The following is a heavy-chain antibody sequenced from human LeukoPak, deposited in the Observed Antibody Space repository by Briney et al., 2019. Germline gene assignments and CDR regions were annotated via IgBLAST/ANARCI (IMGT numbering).Heavy chain of an antibody. J-gene: IGHJ6*02. D-gene: IGHD1-1*01. CDR3: AKTTMTYYYYGMDV. V-gene: IGHV3-9*01. CDR2: ISWNSGSI. CDR1: GFTFDDYA. Sequence: GGSLRLSCAASGFTFDDYAMHWVRQAPGKGLEWVSGISWNSGSIGYADSVKGRFTISRDNAKNSLYLQMNSLRAEDTALYYCAKTTMTYYYYGMDVWGQGTTVTVSS.